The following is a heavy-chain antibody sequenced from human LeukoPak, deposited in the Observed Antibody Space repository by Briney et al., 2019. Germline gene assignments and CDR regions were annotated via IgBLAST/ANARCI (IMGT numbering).Heavy chain of an antibody. D-gene: IGHD3-10*01. V-gene: IGHV4-34*01. J-gene: IGHJ4*02. CDR3: ARVLTMVRGVVGQYYFDY. CDR1: GGSFSGYY. Sequence: SETLSLTCAVYGGSFSGYYWSWIRQPPGKGLEWIGEINHSGSTNYNPSLKSRVTISVDTSKNQFSLKLSSVTTADTAVYYCARVLTMVRGVVGQYYFDYWGQGTLVTVSS. CDR2: INHSGST.